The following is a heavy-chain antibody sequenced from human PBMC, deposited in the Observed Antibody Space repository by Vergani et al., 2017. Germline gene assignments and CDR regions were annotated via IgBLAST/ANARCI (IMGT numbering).Heavy chain of an antibody. CDR2: ISGSGGST. CDR1: GFTFSSYA. CDR3: AKDVDGDCVLEYFQH. D-gene: IGHD2-21*02. Sequence: EVQLLESGGGLVQPGGSLRLSCAASGFTFSSYAMSWVRQAPGKGLKWVSAISGSGGSTYYADSVKGRFTISRDNSKNTLYLQMNSLRAEDTAVYYCAKDVDGDCVLEYFQHWGQGTLVTVSS. J-gene: IGHJ1*01. V-gene: IGHV3-23*01.